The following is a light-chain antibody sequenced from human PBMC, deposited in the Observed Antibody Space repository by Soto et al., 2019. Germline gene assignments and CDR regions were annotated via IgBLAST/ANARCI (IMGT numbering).Light chain of an antibody. V-gene: IGLV2-14*01. CDR2: DVT. CDR3: NSYTSSVTYV. J-gene: IGLJ1*01. Sequence: QSALTQPASVSGSPGQSITISCTGTSSDVGSYNSVSWYQQHPGKAPKLMIYDVTNRPSGISNRFSGSKSGHTASLTISGPQAEDEADYYCNSYTSSVTYVLGTGTKVTVL. CDR1: SSDVGSYNS.